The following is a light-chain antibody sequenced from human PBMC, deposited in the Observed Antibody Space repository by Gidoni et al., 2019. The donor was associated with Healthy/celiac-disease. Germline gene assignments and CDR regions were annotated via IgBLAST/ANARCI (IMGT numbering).Light chain of an antibody. CDR1: QSVSSSY. J-gene: IGKJ1*01. CDR3: QQYGSLWT. CDR2: GAS. V-gene: IGKV3-20*01. Sequence: IVLTPSPGTLSLSPGERATLSCRASQSVSSSYLAWYQQKPGQAPRLHIYGASSRATGIPDRFSGSGSGTDFTLTISRLEPEDFAVYYCQQYGSLWTFGQGTKVEIK.